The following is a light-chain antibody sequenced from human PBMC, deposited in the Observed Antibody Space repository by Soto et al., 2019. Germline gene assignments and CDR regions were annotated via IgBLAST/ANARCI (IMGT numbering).Light chain of an antibody. CDR1: QTVLYSSNSKNY. CDR3: QQYYSSPWT. V-gene: IGKV4-1*01. Sequence: DIVMTQSPDSLAVSLGEGATINCKSSQTVLYSSNSKNYLAWYQQKPGQPPKLLIYWASTRQSGVPDRFGGSGSRTDFTLTITNLQAEDVAVYYCQQYYSSPWTFGQGTKVEI. J-gene: IGKJ1*01. CDR2: WAS.